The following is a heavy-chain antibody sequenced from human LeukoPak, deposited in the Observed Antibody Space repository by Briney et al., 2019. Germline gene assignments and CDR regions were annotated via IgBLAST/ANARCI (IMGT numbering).Heavy chain of an antibody. J-gene: IGHJ4*02. D-gene: IGHD2-2*01. V-gene: IGHV3-30*18. CDR2: ISYDGSNK. Sequence: PGGSLRLSCAASGFTFSSYGMHWVRQAPGKGLEWVAVISYDGSNKYYADPVKGRFTISRDNSKNALYLQMNSLRAEDTAVYYCAKDRLPAAIPEYFDYWGQGTLVTVSS. CDR1: GFTFSSYG. CDR3: AKDRLPAAIPEYFDY.